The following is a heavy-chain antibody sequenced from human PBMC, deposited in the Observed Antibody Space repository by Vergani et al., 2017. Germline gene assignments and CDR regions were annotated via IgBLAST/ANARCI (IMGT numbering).Heavy chain of an antibody. D-gene: IGHD6-13*01. CDR1: GGSFSGYY. V-gene: IGHV4-34*01. Sequence: QVQLQQWGAGLLKPSETLSLTCAVYGGSFSGYYWSWIRQPPGKGLEWIGEINHSGSTNYNPSLKSRVTISVDTSKNQFSLKLSSVTAAETAVYYFARERGTESNAAAGMETAPDQGFDYWGQGTLVTVAS. CDR3: ARERGTESNAAAGMETAPDQGFDY. CDR2: INHSGST. J-gene: IGHJ4*02.